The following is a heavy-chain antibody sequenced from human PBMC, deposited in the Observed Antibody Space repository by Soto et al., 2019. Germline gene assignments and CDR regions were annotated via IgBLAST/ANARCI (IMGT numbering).Heavy chain of an antibody. V-gene: IGHV4-59*08. CDR1: GGSITNYY. CDR3: ARHGFGPLHGLVDV. Sequence: QAQLQESGPGLVKPSETLSLTCTVSGGSITNYYCSWFRQPPGKGLEWIGYINYDGYSAYNLSLKGRVTLSMDASKTQFSLMLESVTATDTAVYYCARHGFGPLHGLVDVWGPGTTVIVSS. J-gene: IGHJ6*02. D-gene: IGHD3-10*01. CDR2: INYDGYS.